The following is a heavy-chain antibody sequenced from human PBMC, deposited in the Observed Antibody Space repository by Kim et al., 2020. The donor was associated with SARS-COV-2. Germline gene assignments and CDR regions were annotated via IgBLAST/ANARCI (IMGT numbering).Heavy chain of an antibody. V-gene: IGHV3-33*01. CDR3: ASDYYYDSSGPSY. Sequence: SANSVKGRFTISRDNSNTTRYLQMNSLRAEDTAVYYCASDYYYDSSGPSYWGQGTLVTVSS. D-gene: IGHD3-22*01. J-gene: IGHJ4*02.